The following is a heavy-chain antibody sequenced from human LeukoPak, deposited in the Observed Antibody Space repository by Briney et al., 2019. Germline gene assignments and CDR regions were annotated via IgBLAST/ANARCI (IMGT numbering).Heavy chain of an antibody. CDR1: GFTFSSYA. D-gene: IGHD3-10*01. Sequence: GGSLRLSCAASGFTFSSYAMTFVRQAPGKGLEWVSGISGSGGSTHYADSVKGRFTISRDNSKNTLYLQMNSLRAEDTAVYYCAKTKLWLDAFDIWGQGTMVTVSS. CDR2: ISGSGGST. CDR3: AKTKLWLDAFDI. V-gene: IGHV3-23*01. J-gene: IGHJ3*02.